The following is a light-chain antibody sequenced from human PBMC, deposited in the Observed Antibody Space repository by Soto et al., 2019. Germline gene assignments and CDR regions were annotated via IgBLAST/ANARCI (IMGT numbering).Light chain of an antibody. J-gene: IGKJ4*01. CDR1: QGISSY. CDR2: AAS. V-gene: IGKV1-9*01. CDR3: QQLNSYPRVT. Sequence: DIQLTQSPSFLSASVGDRVTITCRASQGISSYLAWYQQKPGKAPKLLIYAASTLQSGVPSRFSGSGSGTEVTLTISSLQPEDFATYSCQQLNSYPRVTFGGGTKVEIK.